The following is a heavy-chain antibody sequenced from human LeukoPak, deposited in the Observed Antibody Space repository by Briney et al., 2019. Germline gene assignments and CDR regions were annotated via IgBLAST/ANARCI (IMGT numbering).Heavy chain of an antibody. CDR1: GGSFSGYY. CDR2: TYYSGST. Sequence: PSETLSLTCAVYGGSFSGYYWSWIRQPPGKGLEWIGYTYYSGSTNYNPSLKSRVTISVHTSKNQFSLKLSSVTAADTAVYYCARLTGYSSESWFDPWGQGTLVTVSS. D-gene: IGHD3-9*01. V-gene: IGHV4-59*01. CDR3: ARLTGYSSESWFDP. J-gene: IGHJ5*02.